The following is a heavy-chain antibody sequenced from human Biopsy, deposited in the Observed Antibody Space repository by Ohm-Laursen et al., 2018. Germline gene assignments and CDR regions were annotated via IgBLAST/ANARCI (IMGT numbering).Heavy chain of an antibody. CDR3: AKPADSYGSEFYFDY. Sequence: SLRLSCAASGFTFSSYAMTWVRQAPGKGLEWVSVINTSGGSTHYAVSVKGRFTISRDNSKNTLYLRMNSLGAEDTAVYYCAKPADSYGSEFYFDYWGQGTLLTVSS. D-gene: IGHD4-17*01. V-gene: IGHV3-23*01. J-gene: IGHJ4*02. CDR1: GFTFSSYA. CDR2: INTSGGST.